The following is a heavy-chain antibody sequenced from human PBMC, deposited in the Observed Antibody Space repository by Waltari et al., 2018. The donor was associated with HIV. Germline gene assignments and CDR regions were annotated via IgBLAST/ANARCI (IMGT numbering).Heavy chain of an antibody. D-gene: IGHD2-2*01. CDR2: ISYDGSNK. V-gene: IGHV3-30-3*01. Sequence: QVQLVESGGGVVQPGRSLRLSCAASGFTFSNYAMHWVCQAPGKGREWVAVISYDGSNKYYADSVKGRFTISRDNSKNTLYLQMNSLRAEDTAVYYCARDPQYCSSTSCSYYFDYWGQGTLVTVSS. CDR3: ARDPQYCSSTSCSYYFDY. CDR1: GFTFSNYA. J-gene: IGHJ4*02.